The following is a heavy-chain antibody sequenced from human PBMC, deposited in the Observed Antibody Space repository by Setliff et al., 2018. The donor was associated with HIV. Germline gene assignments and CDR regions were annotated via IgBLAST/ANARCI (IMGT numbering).Heavy chain of an antibody. V-gene: IGHV3-23*05. CDR2: ITSSYIT. CDR1: DFSVSSDE. Sequence: LRLSCAVSDFSVSSDEMSWVRQAPGKGLEWVSTITSSYITKYADSLTGRFTISRDNSKNTLYLQMNNLRVEDTAVYYCAKLYPRGAVTPISPSDVWGLGTKVTVSS. D-gene: IGHD5-12*01. CDR3: AKLYPRGAVTPISPSDV. J-gene: IGHJ3*01.